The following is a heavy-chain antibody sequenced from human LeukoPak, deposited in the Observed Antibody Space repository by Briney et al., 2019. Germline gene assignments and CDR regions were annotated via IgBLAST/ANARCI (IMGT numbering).Heavy chain of an antibody. D-gene: IGHD3-22*01. V-gene: IGHV1-2*02. J-gene: IGHJ3*02. CDR3: ARASPWLIGDGAFDI. Sequence: ASVKVSCKASGYTFTGYYMHWVRQAPGQGLEWVGWINPNSGGTNYAQKFQGRVTMTRDTSISTACMELGRLRSDDTAVYYCARASPWLIGDGAFDIWGQGTMVTVSS. CDR1: GYTFTGYY. CDR2: INPNSGGT.